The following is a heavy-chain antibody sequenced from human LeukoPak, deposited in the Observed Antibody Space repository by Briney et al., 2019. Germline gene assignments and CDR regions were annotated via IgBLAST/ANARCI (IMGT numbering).Heavy chain of an antibody. CDR1: GFTFSSYG. Sequence: GGSLRLSCAASGFTFSSYGMRWVRQAPGKGLEWVSAISGSGGSTYYADSVKGRFTISRDNSKNTLYLQMNSLRAEDTAVYYCAKGPKAQTFYSSGWYDDYWGQGTLVTVSS. D-gene: IGHD6-19*01. CDR3: AKGPKAQTFYSSGWYDDY. J-gene: IGHJ4*02. V-gene: IGHV3-23*01. CDR2: ISGSGGST.